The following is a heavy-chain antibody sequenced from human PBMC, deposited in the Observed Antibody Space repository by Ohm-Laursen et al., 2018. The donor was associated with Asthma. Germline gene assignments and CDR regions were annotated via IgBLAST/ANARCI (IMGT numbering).Heavy chain of an antibody. CDR1: GFPSYSDA. D-gene: IGHD5-12*01. CDR2: FSGSGGST. CDR3: AKAMYGGYLGGQFDY. J-gene: IGHJ4*02. V-gene: IGHV3-23*01. Sequence: SLRLSFAAPGFPSYSDAMSWVRQAPGKGPGGGPAFSGSGGSTYFADSVKGRFTISRDNAKNTLYLQMNSLRAEDTAVYYCAKAMYGGYLGGQFDYWGQGTLVTVSS.